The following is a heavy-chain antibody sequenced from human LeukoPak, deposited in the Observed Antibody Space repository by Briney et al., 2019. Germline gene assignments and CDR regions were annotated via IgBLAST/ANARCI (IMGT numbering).Heavy chain of an antibody. CDR1: VFTFSSYW. V-gene: IGHV3-74*01. Sequence: PGRTLRLSCGVSVFTFSSYWMLWVTQAPRTGLVGVTRINIDGSSTSYAASVQGRFTIASDNAKNSLYLQMNSLRAEDTALYYWAKGGGGRLIYYYYMDVWGKGTTVTVSS. J-gene: IGHJ6*03. CDR2: INIDGSST. CDR3: AKGGGGRLIYYYYMDV. D-gene: IGHD3-16*01.